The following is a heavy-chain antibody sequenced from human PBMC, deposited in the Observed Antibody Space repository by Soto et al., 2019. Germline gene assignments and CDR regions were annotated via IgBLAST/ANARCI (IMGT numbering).Heavy chain of an antibody. V-gene: IGHV4-39*01. CDR2: IYYSGST. Sequence: ASETLSLTCTVSGGSISSSSYYWGWIRQPPGKGLEWIGSIYYSGSTYYNPSLKSRVTISVDTSKNQFSLKLSSVTAADTAVYYCATYDYEIHWFDPWGQGTLVTVSS. J-gene: IGHJ5*02. D-gene: IGHD3-16*01. CDR1: GGSISSSSYY. CDR3: ATYDYEIHWFDP.